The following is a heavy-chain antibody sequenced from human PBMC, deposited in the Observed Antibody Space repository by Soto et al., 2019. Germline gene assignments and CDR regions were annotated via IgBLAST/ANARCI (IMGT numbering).Heavy chain of an antibody. D-gene: IGHD3-3*01. CDR3: AAASRITIFGVVIAPHYGMDV. V-gene: IGHV1-58*01. J-gene: IGHJ6*02. CDR2: IVVGSGNT. Sequence: SVKVSCKASGSTFTSSAVQCVRQARGQRLEWIGWIVVGSGNTNYAQKFQERVTITRDMSTSTAYMELSSLRSEDTAVYYCAAASRITIFGVVIAPHYGMDVWGQGTTVTVSS. CDR1: GSTFTSSA.